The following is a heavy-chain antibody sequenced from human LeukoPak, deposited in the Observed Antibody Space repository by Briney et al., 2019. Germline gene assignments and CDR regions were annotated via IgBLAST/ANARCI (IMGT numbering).Heavy chain of an antibody. CDR1: ATTLSNYW. CDR3: ARESSGRNRFPNYYYYMDV. CDR2: IRTSSSYI. J-gene: IGHJ6*03. V-gene: IGHV3-21*04. D-gene: IGHD6-19*01. Sequence: RGSMTPSCVLYATTLSNYWTRWVRPPHESGLGWVSSIRTSSSYIYYADSVRGRFTISRDNAKNSLYLQMNSLRAEDTAVYYCARESSGRNRFPNYYYYMDVWGKGTTVTISS.